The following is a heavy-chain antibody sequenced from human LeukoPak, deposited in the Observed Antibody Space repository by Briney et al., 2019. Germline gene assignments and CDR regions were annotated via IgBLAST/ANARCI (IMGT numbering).Heavy chain of an antibody. Sequence: GGSLRLSCAASGFTFSSYGMSWVRQAPGKGLEWVSAISGSGGSTYYADSVKGRFTISRDNSKNTLYLQMNSLRAEDTAVYYCAKDGYYDFWSGYYKDYYYYYMDVWGKGTTVTVSS. D-gene: IGHD3-3*01. CDR1: GFTFSSYG. V-gene: IGHV3-23*01. CDR3: AKDGYYDFWSGYYKDYYYYYMDV. CDR2: ISGSGGST. J-gene: IGHJ6*03.